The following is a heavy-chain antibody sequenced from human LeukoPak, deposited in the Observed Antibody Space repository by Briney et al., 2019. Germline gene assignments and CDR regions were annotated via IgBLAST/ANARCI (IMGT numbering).Heavy chain of an antibody. CDR1: GGSISSYY. Sequence: PSETLSLTCTVSGGSISSYYWSWIRQPPGKGLEWIGYIYYSGSTNYNPSLKSRVTISVDTSKNQFSLKLSSVTAADTAVYYCARALVAPCFDYWGQGTLVTVSS. D-gene: IGHD2-15*01. V-gene: IGHV4-59*01. J-gene: IGHJ4*02. CDR3: ARALVAPCFDY. CDR2: IYYSGST.